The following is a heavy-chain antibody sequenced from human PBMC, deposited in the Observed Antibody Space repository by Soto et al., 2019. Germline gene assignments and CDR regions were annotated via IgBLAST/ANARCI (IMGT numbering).Heavy chain of an antibody. V-gene: IGHV4-61*01. CDR2: IYYSGST. CDR1: GGSVSSGSYY. CDR3: AGVGSGWPAPDY. D-gene: IGHD6-19*01. Sequence: SETLSLTCTVSGGSVSSGSYYWSWIRQPPGKGLEWIGYIYYSGSTNYNPSLKSRVTISVDTSKNQFSLKLSSVTAADTAVYYCAGVGSGWPAPDYWGQGTLVTVSS. J-gene: IGHJ4*02.